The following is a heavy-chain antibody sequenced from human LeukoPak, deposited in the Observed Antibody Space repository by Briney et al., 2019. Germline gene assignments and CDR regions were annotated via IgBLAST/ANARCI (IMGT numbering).Heavy chain of an antibody. D-gene: IGHD1-7*01. V-gene: IGHV3-7*01. CDR2: IKQDGSEK. CDR3: ARDPHNWNYGDYFDY. J-gene: IGHJ4*02. Sequence: GGSLRLSCAASGFTFSSYWMSWVRQAPGKGLEWVANIKQDGSEKYYVDSVKGRFTISRDNAKNSLYLQMNSLRAEDTAVYYCARDPHNWNYGDYFDYWGQGTLVTVSS. CDR1: GFTFSSYW.